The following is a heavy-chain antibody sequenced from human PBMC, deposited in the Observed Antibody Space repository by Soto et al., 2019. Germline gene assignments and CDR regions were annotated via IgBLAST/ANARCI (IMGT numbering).Heavy chain of an antibody. D-gene: IGHD6-19*01. CDR3: ARSREQWLVDAFDI. CDR2: VNPTGST. Sequence: ASETLSLTCAVCGGSFSGYYWSWIRQSPGKGLEWIGEVNPTGSTKYNPSLKSRVTISVDTSKNQFSLNLNSVTAADTALYYCARSREQWLVDAFDIWGQGTMVTVSS. V-gene: IGHV4-34*01. CDR1: GGSFSGYY. J-gene: IGHJ3*02.